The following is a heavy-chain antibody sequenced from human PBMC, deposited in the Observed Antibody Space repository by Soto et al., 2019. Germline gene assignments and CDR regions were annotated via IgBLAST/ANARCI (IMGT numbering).Heavy chain of an antibody. D-gene: IGHD3-22*01. J-gene: IGHJ4*02. Sequence: SVKVSCKASGGTFSSYAISWVRQAPGQGLEWMGGIIPIFGTANYAQKFQGRVTITADESTSTAYMELSSLRSEDTAVYYCASAFYDSSGYYYEFDYWGQGTLVTVSS. V-gene: IGHV1-69*13. CDR3: ASAFYDSSGYYYEFDY. CDR2: IIPIFGTA. CDR1: GGTFSSYA.